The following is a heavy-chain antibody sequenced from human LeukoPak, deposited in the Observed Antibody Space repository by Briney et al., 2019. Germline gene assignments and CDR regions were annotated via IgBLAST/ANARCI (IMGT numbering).Heavy chain of an antibody. D-gene: IGHD1/OR15-1a*01. J-gene: IGHJ4*02. CDR3: ARDDGNKFDY. Sequence: SETLSLTCTVSGGSISNYYWSWIRQRPGKGLDWIGYIDHSGSTDYNPSLKSRVTISINTSKNQFSLKLNSVTAADTAVYYCARDDGNKFDYWGQGTLVTVSS. V-gene: IGHV4-59*01. CDR1: GGSISNYY. CDR2: IDHSGST.